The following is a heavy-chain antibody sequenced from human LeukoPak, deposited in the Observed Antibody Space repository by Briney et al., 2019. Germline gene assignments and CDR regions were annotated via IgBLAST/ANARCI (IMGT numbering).Heavy chain of an antibody. D-gene: IGHD6-19*01. V-gene: IGHV1-46*01. CDR2: INPSGGST. CDR1: GYTFTSYY. J-gene: IGHJ5*02. CDR3: ARDMYSSGYPHWFDP. Sequence: ASVKVSCKASGYTFTSYYMHWVRQAPGQGLEWMGIINPSGGSTSYAQKFQGRVTITADKSTSTAYMELSSLRSEDTAVYYCARDMYSSGYPHWFDPWGQGTLVTVSS.